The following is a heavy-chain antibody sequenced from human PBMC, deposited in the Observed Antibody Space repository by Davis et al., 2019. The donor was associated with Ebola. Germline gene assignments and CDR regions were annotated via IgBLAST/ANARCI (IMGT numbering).Heavy chain of an antibody. J-gene: IGHJ5*02. CDR3: ARAVGPCSTSSCLTWFGP. Sequence: LRLSCAVSGYSITRSDWWGWIRQSPGKGLEWIGYIHYRGDTKDNPSLQSRLTMSVDTSKNQFSLNLKSVTAFDSAIYYCARAVGPCSTSSCLTWFGPWGQGIVVTVSS. CDR2: IHYRGDT. CDR1: GYSITRSDW. D-gene: IGHD2-2*01. V-gene: IGHV4-28*06.